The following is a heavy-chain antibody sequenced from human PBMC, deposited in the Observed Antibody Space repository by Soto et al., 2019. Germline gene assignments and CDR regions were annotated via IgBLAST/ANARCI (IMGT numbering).Heavy chain of an antibody. CDR2: IYYSGST. CDR1: GGSISSGDNY. D-gene: IGHD2-21*02. Sequence: SEALSLNCTVSGGSISSGDNYWSWIRQPPGKGLEWIGYIYYSGSTYYNPSLKSRVTISVDTSKNQFSLKLSSVTAADTAVYYCAVGNCGGDYGGFEYWAQGSLVTLS. CDR3: AVGNCGGDYGGFEY. V-gene: IGHV4-30-4*01. J-gene: IGHJ4*02.